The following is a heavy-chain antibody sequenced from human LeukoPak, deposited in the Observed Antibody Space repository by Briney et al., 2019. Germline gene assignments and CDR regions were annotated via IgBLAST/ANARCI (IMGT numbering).Heavy chain of an antibody. D-gene: IGHD6-19*01. CDR3: ARDRFSGWYGGLDAFDI. CDR2: ISAYNGNT. J-gene: IGHJ3*02. V-gene: IGHV1-18*01. CDR1: VYTFTIYG. Sequence: ASVTVSFTCSVYTFTIYGISWVRQAPGQGPEWVGWISAYNGNTKYAQKLQGRVTMTTDTPTSTAYMELRSLRSDETAVYYCARDRFSGWYGGLDAFDIWGQETMVTVS.